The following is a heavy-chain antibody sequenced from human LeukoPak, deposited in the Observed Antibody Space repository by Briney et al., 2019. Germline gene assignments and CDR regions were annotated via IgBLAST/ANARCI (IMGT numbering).Heavy chain of an antibody. D-gene: IGHD2-21*02. CDR2: IYWDDDK. V-gene: IGHV2-5*02. CDR1: GFSLSTSGVG. CDR3: ADRRGPYCGGDCSYYFDY. Sequence: KESGPTLVKPTQTLTLTCTFSGFSLSTSGVGVGWIRQPPGKALEWLALIYWDDDKRYSPSLKSRLTITKDTSKNQVVLTMTNMDPVDTATYYCADRRGPYCGGDCSYYFDYWGQGTLVTVSS. J-gene: IGHJ4*02.